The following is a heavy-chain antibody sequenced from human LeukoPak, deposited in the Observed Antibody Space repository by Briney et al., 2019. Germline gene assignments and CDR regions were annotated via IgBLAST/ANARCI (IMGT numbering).Heavy chain of an antibody. CDR2: ISAYNGNT. CDR3: ARAGRVPDYYYGMDV. CDR1: GYTFTSYG. V-gene: IGHV1-18*01. J-gene: IGHJ6*02. Sequence: ASVKVSCKASGYTFTSYGISWVRQAPGQGLEWMGWISAYNGNTNYAQKLQGRVTMTTDTCTSTAYMELRSLRSDDTAVYYCARAGRVPDYYYGMDVWGQGTTVTVSS.